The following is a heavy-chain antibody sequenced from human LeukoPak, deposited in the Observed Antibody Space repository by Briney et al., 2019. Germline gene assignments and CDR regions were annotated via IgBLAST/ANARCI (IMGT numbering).Heavy chain of an antibody. V-gene: IGHV3-23*01. CDR1: GFTYSSFT. D-gene: IGHD1-26*01. CDR3: AKVVVGAPYGLDV. CDR2: ISGTGGST. J-gene: IGHJ6*02. Sequence: GGSLRLSCAASGFTYSSFTMSWVRQAPGKVLDWISAISGTGGSTFYADSVKGRFTISRDNSKNTLYLQMNSLRAEDTAVYYCAKVVVGAPYGLDVWGQGTTVTVSS.